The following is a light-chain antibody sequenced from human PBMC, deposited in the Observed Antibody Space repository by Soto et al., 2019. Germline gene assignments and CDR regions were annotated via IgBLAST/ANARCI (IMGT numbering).Light chain of an antibody. CDR2: DAS. CDR1: QSVSSN. J-gene: IGKJ1*01. Sequence: EIVMTQSPATLSVSPGERATLSCRASQSVSSNLAWYQHKPGQAPRLLIYDASNRATGIPAGFSGSGSGTEFTLTISSLQSEDFAVYYCQQYNNWPPWTFGQGTKVDIK. V-gene: IGKV3-15*01. CDR3: QQYNNWPPWT.